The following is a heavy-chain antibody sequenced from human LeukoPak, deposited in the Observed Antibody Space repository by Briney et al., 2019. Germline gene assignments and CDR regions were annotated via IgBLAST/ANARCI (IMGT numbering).Heavy chain of an antibody. J-gene: IGHJ5*02. CDR2: IYHSGST. V-gene: IGHV4-38-2*01. CDR3: AARALSLVTFGVVRRHWFDP. CDR1: GYSISSGYY. D-gene: IGHD3-3*01. Sequence: PSETLSLTCAVSGYSISSGYYWGWTRQPPGKGLEWIGSIYHSGSTYYNPSLKSRVTISVDTSKNQFSLELSSVTAADTAVYYCAARALSLVTFGVVRRHWFDPWGQGTLVTVSS.